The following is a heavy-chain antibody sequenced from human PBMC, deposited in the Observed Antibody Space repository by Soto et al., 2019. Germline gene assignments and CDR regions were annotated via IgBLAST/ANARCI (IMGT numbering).Heavy chain of an antibody. V-gene: IGHV4-30-4*01. CDR1: GGSISSTDYY. CDR2: IYYIGNT. Sequence: SETLSLTCTVSGGSISSTDYYWSWVRQSPGKGLEWIGYIYYIGNTYYNPSLKSRVTISVDTSKNQFSLKLSSVTAADTAVYYCARERPDGARLDPWGQGTLVTVSS. J-gene: IGHJ5*02. D-gene: IGHD6-6*01. CDR3: ARERPDGARLDP.